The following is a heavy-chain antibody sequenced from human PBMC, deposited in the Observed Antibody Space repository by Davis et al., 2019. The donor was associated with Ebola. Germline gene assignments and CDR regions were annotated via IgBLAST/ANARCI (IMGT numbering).Heavy chain of an antibody. CDR3: ATHRYSGYDWAFDI. V-gene: IGHV3-20*01. Sequence: GESLKISCAASGFTFDDYGMSWVRQAPGKGLEWVSGINWNGGSTGYADSVKGRFTISRDNAKNSLYLQMNSLRAEDTALYHCATHRYSGYDWAFDIWGQGTMVTVAS. CDR2: INWNGGST. CDR1: GFTFDDYG. J-gene: IGHJ3*02. D-gene: IGHD5-12*01.